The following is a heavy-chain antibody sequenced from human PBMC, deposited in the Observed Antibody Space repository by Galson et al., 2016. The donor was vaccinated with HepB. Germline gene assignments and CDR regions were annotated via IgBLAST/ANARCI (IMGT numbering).Heavy chain of an antibody. CDR1: GGSLRGYY. V-gene: IGHV4-59*01. D-gene: IGHD2/OR15-2a*01. CDR2: IYSSGET. J-gene: IGHJ2*01. Sequence: ESLSLTCAVYGGSLRGYYWSWIRQPPGKGLEWIGYIYSSGETNYNTFFKSRVSMSVDTSKNQLSLKLSSVTAADTAVYYCARYLLPPKDWYFDLWGRGTLVTVSS. CDR3: ARYLLPPKDWYFDL.